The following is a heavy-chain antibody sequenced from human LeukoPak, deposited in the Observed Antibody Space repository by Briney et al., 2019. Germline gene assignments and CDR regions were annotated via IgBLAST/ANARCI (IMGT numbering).Heavy chain of an antibody. CDR3: ASLGTLVP. J-gene: IGHJ5*02. V-gene: IGHV3-74*01. CDR1: GFTFSTYL. CDR2: INTDGSIT. Sequence: GGSLRLSCAASGFTFSTYLMHWVRQAPGKGLVWVSRINTDGSITTYADSVKGRFTISRDNAKNTLYPQMNSLRDEDTAVYYCASLGTLVPWGQGTLVTVSS. D-gene: IGHD3-9*01.